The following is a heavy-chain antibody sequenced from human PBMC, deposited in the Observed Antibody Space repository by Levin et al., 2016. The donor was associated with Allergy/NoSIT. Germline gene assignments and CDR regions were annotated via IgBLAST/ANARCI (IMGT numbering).Heavy chain of an antibody. CDR3: ARGRGGAYYYDSSGYYAFDI. CDR2: IYYSGST. Sequence: RQAPGKGLEWIGYIYYSGSTNYNPSLKSRVTISVDTSKNQFSLKLSSVTAADTAVYYCARGRGGAYYYDSSGYYAFDIWGQGTMVTVSS. D-gene: IGHD3-22*01. V-gene: IGHV4-59*01. J-gene: IGHJ3*02.